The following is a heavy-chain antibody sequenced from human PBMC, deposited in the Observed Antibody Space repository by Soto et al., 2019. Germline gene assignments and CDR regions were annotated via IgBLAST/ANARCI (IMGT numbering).Heavy chain of an antibody. D-gene: IGHD7-27*01. V-gene: IGHV3-30-3*01. CDR1: GFSFSSYS. Sequence: SGGSLRLSCAASGFSFSSYSMHWVRQAPGKGLEWVAVISFAGTNTHYADSVKDRFTISRDNSKNTVYLHMVSLRPEDTSVYSCAREKRTGDSSRGYFDVWGQGTMVTVSS. CDR3: AREKRTGDSSRGYFDV. J-gene: IGHJ3*01. CDR2: ISFAGTNT.